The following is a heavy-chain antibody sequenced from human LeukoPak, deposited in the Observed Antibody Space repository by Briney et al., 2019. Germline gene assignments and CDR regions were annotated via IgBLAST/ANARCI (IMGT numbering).Heavy chain of an antibody. Sequence: PGGSLRLSCAASGFTFSSYGMHWVRQAPGKRLECVAFIRYDGSNKYYADSVKGRFTISRDNSKNTLYLQMNSLRAEDTAVYYCAKDLATTAPGGYFDYWGQGTLVTVSS. CDR3: AKDLATTAPGGYFDY. J-gene: IGHJ4*02. D-gene: IGHD4-11*01. CDR1: GFTFSSYG. CDR2: IRYDGSNK. V-gene: IGHV3-30*02.